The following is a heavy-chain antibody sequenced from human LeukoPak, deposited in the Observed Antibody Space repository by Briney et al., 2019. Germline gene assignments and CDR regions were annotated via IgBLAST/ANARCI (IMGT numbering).Heavy chain of an antibody. V-gene: IGHV4-39*01. CDR2: IYYSGST. CDR1: GGSISSSSYY. Sequence: PSETLSLTCTVSGGSISSSSYYWGWIRQPPGKGLEWIGSIYYSGSTYYNPSLKSRVTISVDTSKNQFSLKLSSVTAADTAVYYCARGYYYDGSGYSDYFDYWGQGTLVTVSS. D-gene: IGHD3-22*01. CDR3: ARGYYYDGSGYSDYFDY. J-gene: IGHJ4*02.